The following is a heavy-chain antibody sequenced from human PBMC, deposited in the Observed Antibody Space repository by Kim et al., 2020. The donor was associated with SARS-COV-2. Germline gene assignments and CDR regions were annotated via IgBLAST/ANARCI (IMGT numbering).Heavy chain of an antibody. V-gene: IGHV3-30*04. CDR3: ARGSRRWLEYYFDY. CDR1: GFTFSSYA. CDR2: ISYDGSNK. D-gene: IGHD6-19*01. Sequence: GGSLRLSCAASGFTFSSYAMHWVRQAPGKGLEWVAVISYDGSNKYYADSVKGRFTISRDNSKNTLYLQMNSLRAEDTAVYYCARGSRRWLEYYFDYWGQGTLVTVSS. J-gene: IGHJ4*02.